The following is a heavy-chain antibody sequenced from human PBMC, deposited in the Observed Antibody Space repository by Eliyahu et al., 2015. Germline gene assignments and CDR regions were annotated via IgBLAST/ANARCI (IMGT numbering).Heavy chain of an antibody. CDR3: RRYFDY. CDR2: ISYDGSNK. V-gene: IGHV3-30*03. J-gene: IGHJ4*02. Sequence: QVQLVESGGGVVQPGRSLELXCAASGFPFSSYGXPWVRQAPGKGLEWVAVISYDGSNKYYADSVKGRFTISRDNSKNTLYLQMNSLRAEDTAVYYCRRYFDYWGQGTLVTVSS. CDR1: GFPFSSYG.